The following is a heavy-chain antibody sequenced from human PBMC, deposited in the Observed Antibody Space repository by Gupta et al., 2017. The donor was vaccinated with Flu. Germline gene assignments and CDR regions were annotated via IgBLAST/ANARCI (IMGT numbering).Heavy chain of an antibody. D-gene: IGHD1-26*01. CDR3: AKDSRGFIVGEFDC. J-gene: IGHJ4*02. Sequence: EVQLVESGGDLVQAGRSLRLSRISSGFPFGDYAMSWFRQAPGKRLEWIGFIRSETHRGTTEYAASLKGRFTISRNDSISVAYLQMDNLQSEDTAVYFCAKDSRGFIVGEFDCWGQGTLVSVS. CDR1: GFPFGDYA. CDR2: IRSETHRGTT. V-gene: IGHV3-49*03.